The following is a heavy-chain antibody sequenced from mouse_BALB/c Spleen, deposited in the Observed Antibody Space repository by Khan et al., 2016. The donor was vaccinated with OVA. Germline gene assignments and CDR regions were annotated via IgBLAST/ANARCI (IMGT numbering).Heavy chain of an antibody. J-gene: IGHJ2*01. V-gene: IGHV1S136*01. D-gene: IGHD2-14*01. Sequence: VRLQQSGPELVKPGASVKMSCKASGYTFTSYVLHWLRQKPGQGLEWIGYIYPFNDDTKYNEKFKGEATLTSDKSSTTAYMELSSLTSEDSAVYYCANNDRYDVYFDYWGQGTTLTVSS. CDR1: GYTFTSYV. CDR2: IYPFNDDT. CDR3: ANNDRYDVYFDY.